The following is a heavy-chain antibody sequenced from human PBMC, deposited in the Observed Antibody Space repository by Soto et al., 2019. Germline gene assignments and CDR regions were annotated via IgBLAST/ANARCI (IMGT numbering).Heavy chain of an antibody. CDR1: GGSISSGGYY. V-gene: IGHV4-31*03. Sequence: SETLSLTCTVSGGSISSGGYYWSWIRQHPGKGLEWIGYIYYSGSTYYNPSLKSRVTISVDTSKNQFPLKLSSVTAADTAVYCCARMSVGLYYFDYWGQGTLVTVSS. CDR2: IYYSGST. J-gene: IGHJ4*02. CDR3: ARMSVGLYYFDY. D-gene: IGHD3-10*01.